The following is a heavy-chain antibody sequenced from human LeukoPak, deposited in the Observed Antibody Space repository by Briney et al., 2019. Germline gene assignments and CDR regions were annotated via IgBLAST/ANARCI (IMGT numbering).Heavy chain of an antibody. J-gene: IGHJ4*01. CDR1: GFTFSSYG. D-gene: IGHD2-2*01. CDR3: ARDTRGESDY. V-gene: IGHV3-48*04. Sequence: PGGSLRLSCAASGFTFSSYGMNWVRQAPGKGLEWISYINSNSDTVHYSNSVEGRFTISRDNAKNSLYLQMNSLRAEDTAMYYCARDTRGESDYWGHGTPVTVSS. CDR2: INSNSDTV.